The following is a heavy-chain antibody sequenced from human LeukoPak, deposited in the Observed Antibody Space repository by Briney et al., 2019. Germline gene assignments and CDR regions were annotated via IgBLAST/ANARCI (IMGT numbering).Heavy chain of an antibody. D-gene: IGHD2-15*01. CDR1: GFTFSSYW. J-gene: IGHJ4*02. CDR3: APSPCSGDSCYRFDF. V-gene: IGHV3-74*01. Sequence: PGGSLRLSCAASGFTFSSYWMHWVRQAPGKGLVWVSSIQRDGSGTYYADTVKGRFTISRDNAKNTLYLQMNILRAEDTAVYYCAPSPCSGDSCYRFDFWGQGTQVTVSS. CDR2: IQRDGSGT.